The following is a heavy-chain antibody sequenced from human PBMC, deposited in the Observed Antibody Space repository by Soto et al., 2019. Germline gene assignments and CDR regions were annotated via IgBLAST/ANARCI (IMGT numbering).Heavy chain of an antibody. CDR2: IYYSGRT. Sequence: QVRLQESGPGLVKPSQTLSLTCTVAGGSFSSGGYYWSWIRQPPGKGLEWIGDIYYSGRTYYNSSLKSRLTKAGEPSKSQFSLNLPSVDAADTAVQFCSRAPAGGRLFLPFDPWGQGTLVAVSS. V-gene: IGHV4-30-4*08. D-gene: IGHD3-10*01. CDR3: SRAPAGGRLFLPFDP. J-gene: IGHJ5*02. CDR1: GGSFSSGGYY.